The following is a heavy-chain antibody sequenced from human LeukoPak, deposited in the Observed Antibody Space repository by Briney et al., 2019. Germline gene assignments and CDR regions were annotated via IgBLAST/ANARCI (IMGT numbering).Heavy chain of an antibody. CDR3: ARDRDGYNYDY. Sequence: GGSLRLSCAASEFTVSNNYMSWVRQTPGKGLEWVSVIFSGGGTEYADSVKGRFTISRDNAKNSLYLQMNSLRAEDTAVYYCARDRDGYNYDYWGQGTLVTVSS. CDR1: EFTVSNNY. CDR2: IFSGGGT. D-gene: IGHD5-24*01. V-gene: IGHV3-66*01. J-gene: IGHJ4*02.